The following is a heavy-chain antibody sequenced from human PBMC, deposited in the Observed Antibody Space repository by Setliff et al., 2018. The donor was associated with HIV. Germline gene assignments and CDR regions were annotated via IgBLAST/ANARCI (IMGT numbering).Heavy chain of an antibody. CDR1: GGSISSRTYY. CDR3: ARRIDNSGSFPDKNWFDT. Sequence: SETLSLTCTVSGGSISSRTYYWGCIRQPPGKGLEWIGSIYYSGSTKYNPSLQSRVTMSIDTSKNQFSLKLTSVTAADTAVYYCARRIDNSGSFPDKNWFDTWGQGSLVTVSS. CDR2: IYYSGST. D-gene: IGHD3-10*01. J-gene: IGHJ5*02. V-gene: IGHV4-39*07.